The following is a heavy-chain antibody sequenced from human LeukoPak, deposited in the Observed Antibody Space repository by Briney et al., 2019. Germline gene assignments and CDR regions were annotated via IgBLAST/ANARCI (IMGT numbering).Heavy chain of an antibody. CDR1: GFTFSSYT. CDR3: AKSQSSDSLRNFDF. CDR2: MGGTGGVT. J-gene: IGHJ4*02. Sequence: PGGSLRLSCAASGFTFSSYTMTWVRQAPGKGLEWVSSMGGTGGVTFYADSVKGRFTISRDNSRNTLYLQMNSLRAEDTALYYCAKSQSSDSLRNFDFWGQGTLVTVSS. D-gene: IGHD2-21*02. V-gene: IGHV3-23*01.